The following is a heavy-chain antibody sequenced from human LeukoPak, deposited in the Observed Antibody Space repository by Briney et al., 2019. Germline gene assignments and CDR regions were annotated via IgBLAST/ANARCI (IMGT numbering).Heavy chain of an antibody. CDR1: EFTFSSYE. CDR2: ISSSATTM. Sequence: GGSLRLSCAASEFTFSSYEMNWVRQAPGKGLEWVSPISSSATTMYYADSVKGRFTISRDNAKNSLYLQMNSLRAEDTALYYCARQMVRAYYYGMDVWGQGTTVSVSS. CDR3: ARQMVRAYYYGMDV. D-gene: IGHD3-10*01. V-gene: IGHV3-48*03. J-gene: IGHJ6*02.